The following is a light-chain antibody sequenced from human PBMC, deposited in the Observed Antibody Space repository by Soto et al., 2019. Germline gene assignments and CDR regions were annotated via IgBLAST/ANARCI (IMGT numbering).Light chain of an antibody. V-gene: IGKV1-5*03. CDR2: QAS. CDR1: QSISSW. Sequence: SASVGDRVTITCRASQSISSWLAWYQQKPGKAPKLLIYQASTLENGVPSRFSGSGSGTEFTLTISSLQPDDFATYYCQQYNSNSLLTFGGGTKVDIK. J-gene: IGKJ4*01. CDR3: QQYNSNSLLT.